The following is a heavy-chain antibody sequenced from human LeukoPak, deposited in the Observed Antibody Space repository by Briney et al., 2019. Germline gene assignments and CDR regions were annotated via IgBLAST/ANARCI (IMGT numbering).Heavy chain of an antibody. Sequence: GASVKVSCKASGGTFGSYSITWVRQTPGQGLEWMGGIIPMFDKTNYAQKFLGRLTITADESTTTAYMELNSLGSQDTGIYYCARGAAYSGSSSQASFYFDYWGQGTLVTVSS. J-gene: IGHJ4*02. CDR3: ARGAAYSGSSSQASFYFDY. V-gene: IGHV1-69*13. CDR1: GGTFGSYS. D-gene: IGHD6-6*01. CDR2: IIPMFDKT.